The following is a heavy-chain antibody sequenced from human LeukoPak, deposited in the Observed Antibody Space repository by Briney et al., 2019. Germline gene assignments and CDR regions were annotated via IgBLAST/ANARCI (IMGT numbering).Heavy chain of an antibody. CDR3: ARGPHNCSGDRCYSRWFDP. D-gene: IGHD2-15*01. J-gene: IGHJ5*02. CDR2: IDGSGSS. Sequence: SETLSLTCTVSGYSISSGYLWGWIRQPPGKGLEWIGSIDGSGSSYYNPSLKSRVTISVDTSRNQFSLKMTSVTAADTAVYYCARGPHNCSGDRCYSRWFDPWGQGTLVIVSS. CDR1: GYSISSGYL. V-gene: IGHV4-38-2*02.